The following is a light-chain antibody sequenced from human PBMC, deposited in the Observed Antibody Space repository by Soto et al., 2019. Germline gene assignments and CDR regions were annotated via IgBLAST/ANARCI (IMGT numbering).Light chain of an antibody. CDR1: SSDVGGFDF. J-gene: IGLJ3*02. Sequence: QSALTQPASVSGSPGQSITISCTGTSSDVGGFDFVSWYQHHPGKAPKLLVYEVSNRPSRVSSRFSSSKSGTTASLTISGLQAEDEADYYCSSYTSHNTPWVFGGGTKLTVL. CDR3: SSYTSHNTPWV. V-gene: IGLV2-14*01. CDR2: EVS.